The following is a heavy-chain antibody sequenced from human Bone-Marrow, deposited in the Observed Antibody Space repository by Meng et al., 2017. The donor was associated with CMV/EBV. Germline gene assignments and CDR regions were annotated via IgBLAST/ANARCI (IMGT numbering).Heavy chain of an antibody. V-gene: IGHV4-59*01. Sequence: SETLSLTCAVYGGSFSGYYWGWIRQPPGKGLEWIGYIYYSGSTNYNPSLKSRVTISVDTSKNQFSLKLSSVTAADTAVYYCARESPGDRAVDYWGQGTLVTVSS. D-gene: IGHD7-27*01. J-gene: IGHJ4*02. CDR2: IYYSGST. CDR3: ARESPGDRAVDY. CDR1: GGSFSGYY.